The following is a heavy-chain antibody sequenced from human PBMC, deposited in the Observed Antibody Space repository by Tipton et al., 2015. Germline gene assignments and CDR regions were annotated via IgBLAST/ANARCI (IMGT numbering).Heavy chain of an antibody. Sequence: SLRLSCAASGFTFSSYSMNWVRQAPGKGLEWVSSISSSSSYIYYADSVKGRFTISRDNAKNSLYLQMNSLRAEDTAVYYCARDRGSSGWYEGYYYYYGMDVWGQGTTVTVSS. CDR2: ISSSSSYI. CDR3: ARDRGSSGWYEGYYYYYGMDV. D-gene: IGHD6-19*01. CDR1: GFTFSSYS. V-gene: IGHV3-21*01. J-gene: IGHJ6*02.